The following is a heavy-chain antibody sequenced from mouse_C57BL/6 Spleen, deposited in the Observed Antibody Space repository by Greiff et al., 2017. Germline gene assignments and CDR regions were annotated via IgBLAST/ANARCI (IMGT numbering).Heavy chain of an antibody. CDR1: GFSLTSYG. V-gene: IGHV2-5*01. CDR2: IWRGGST. CDR3: AKNRYGSSYDGAMDY. D-gene: IGHD1-1*01. Sequence: QVQLKQSGPGLVQPSQSLSITCTASGFSLTSYGVHWVRQSPGKGLEWLGVIWRGGSTDYNAAFMSRLSITKDNSKSQVFFKMNSLQADDTAIYYCAKNRYGSSYDGAMDYWGQGTSVTVSS. J-gene: IGHJ4*01.